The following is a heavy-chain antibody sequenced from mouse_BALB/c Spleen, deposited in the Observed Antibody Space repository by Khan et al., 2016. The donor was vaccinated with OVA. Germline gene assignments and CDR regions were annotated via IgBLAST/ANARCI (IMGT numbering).Heavy chain of an antibody. V-gene: IGHV5-9-3*01. J-gene: IGHJ2*01. D-gene: IGHD2-3*01. Sequence: EVELVESGGGLVKPGGSLKLSCAASGFTFYNFAMSWGRQTPVKRLEWVATVSSGGSYTYYPDSVKGRFSISRDNAKNTLYLKMSSLRSEDTAMYYSARQGGICDGPFDYWGRGTTLTVSS. CDR2: VSSGGSYT. CDR1: GFTFYNFA. CDR3: ARQGGICDGPFDY.